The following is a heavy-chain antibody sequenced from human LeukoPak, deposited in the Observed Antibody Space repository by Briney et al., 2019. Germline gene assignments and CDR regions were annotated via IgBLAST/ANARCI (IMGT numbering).Heavy chain of an antibody. CDR1: GDSISTYNW. J-gene: IGHJ4*02. D-gene: IGHD3-22*01. CDR2: TYQSGQT. CDR3: ARGYEDSSGYYEAGGDFDY. Sequence: SGTLSLTCAISGDSISTYNWWSWVRQSPGEGLEWIGDTYQSGQTNYSPSLTGRVTMLLDKSNNQLSLKLTSVTAADTAVYYCARGYEDSSGYYEAGGDFDYWGQGTLVTVSS. V-gene: IGHV4-4*02.